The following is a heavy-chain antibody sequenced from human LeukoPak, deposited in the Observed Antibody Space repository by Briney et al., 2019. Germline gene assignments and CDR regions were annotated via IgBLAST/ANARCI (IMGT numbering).Heavy chain of an antibody. Sequence: SETLSLTSTVPRDSISSDRFYWTWVRQPAGKGLEWIGRIKSSNTNYNPSLKSRVSISLDTSTNQFSLKLSSLTAANTAVYYCARVPDWTYVPDYWGQGTLVTVSS. D-gene: IGHD3-16*01. V-gene: IGHV4-61*02. CDR2: IKSSNT. CDR1: RDSISSDRFY. J-gene: IGHJ4*02. CDR3: ARVPDWTYVPDY.